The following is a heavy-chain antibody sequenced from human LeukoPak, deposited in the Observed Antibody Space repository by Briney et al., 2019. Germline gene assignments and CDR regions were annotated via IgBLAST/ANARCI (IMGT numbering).Heavy chain of an antibody. V-gene: IGHV4-59*01. CDR2: IHHTGST. J-gene: IGHJ5*02. Sequence: PSETLSLTCTVSGGSISSYYWIWSRQSPGKGLECIGYIHHTGSTNYNPSLKSQVTISVETSKNQFSLKLKSVTAADTAVYYCARGGYYGSGNDFRFDPWGQGTLVTVSS. CDR3: ARGGYYGSGNDFRFDP. CDR1: GGSISSYY. D-gene: IGHD3-10*01.